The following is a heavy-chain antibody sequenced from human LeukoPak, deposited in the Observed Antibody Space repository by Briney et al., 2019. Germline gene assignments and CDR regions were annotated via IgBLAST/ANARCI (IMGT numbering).Heavy chain of an antibody. Sequence: SVKVSCKASGGTFGSYAISWVRQAPGQGLEWMGGIIPIFGTANYAQKFQGRVTITTDESTSTAYMELSSLRSEDTAVYYCASEVVVVAARDSLGYYFDYWGQGTLVTVFS. CDR1: GGTFGSYA. V-gene: IGHV1-69*05. CDR2: IIPIFGTA. J-gene: IGHJ4*02. D-gene: IGHD2-15*01. CDR3: ASEVVVVAARDSLGYYFDY.